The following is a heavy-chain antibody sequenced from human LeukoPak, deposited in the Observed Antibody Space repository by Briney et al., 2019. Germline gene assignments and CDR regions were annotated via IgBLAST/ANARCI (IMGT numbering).Heavy chain of an antibody. CDR3: ATPWGRFLVD. D-gene: IGHD3-3*01. CDR2: IIGSGGST. J-gene: IGHJ4*02. Sequence: GGSLRLSCAASGFTFSSYAMSWVRQAPGKGLEWVSAIIGSGGSTYYADSVKGRFTISRDNAKNSLYLQMNSLRAEDTAVYYCATPWGRFLVDWGQGTLVTVSS. V-gene: IGHV3-23*01. CDR1: GFTFSSYA.